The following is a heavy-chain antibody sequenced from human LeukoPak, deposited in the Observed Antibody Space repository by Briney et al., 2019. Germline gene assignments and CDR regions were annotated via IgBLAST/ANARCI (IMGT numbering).Heavy chain of an antibody. CDR1: GYTFTGYY. Sequence: ASVKVSCKASGYTFTGYYMHWVRPAPAQGLAWMGWINPNSGGTNYAQKFQGRVTMTRDTSISTAYMELSRLRSDDTGVYYCASIVVVTARYAFDMWGQGTMVTVSS. V-gene: IGHV1-2*02. J-gene: IGHJ3*02. CDR2: INPNSGGT. D-gene: IGHD2-21*02. CDR3: ASIVVVTARYAFDM.